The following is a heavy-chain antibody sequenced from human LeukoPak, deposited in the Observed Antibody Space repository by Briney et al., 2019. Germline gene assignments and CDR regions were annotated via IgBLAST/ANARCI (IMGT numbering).Heavy chain of an antibody. CDR1: GFTFA. V-gene: IGHV3-23*01. D-gene: IGHD6-13*01. CDR2: ISGSGGST. CDR3: AKDLRVAAAGRPDY. J-gene: IGHJ4*02. Sequence: GGSLRLSCAASGFTFAMSWVRQAPGKGLEWVSAISGSGGSTYYADSVKGRFTISRDNSKNTLYLQMNGLRAEDTAVYYCAKDLRVAAAGRPDYWGQGTLVTVSS.